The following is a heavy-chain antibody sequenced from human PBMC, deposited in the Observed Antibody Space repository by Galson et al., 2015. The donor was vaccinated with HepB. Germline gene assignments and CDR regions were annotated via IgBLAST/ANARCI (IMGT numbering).Heavy chain of an antibody. CDR2: VNGVGSR. J-gene: IGHJ6*02. D-gene: IGHD2-21*02. CDR3: ARSQNWNGGDNGMDV. CDR1: GFTLRSYW. V-gene: IGHV3-74*01. Sequence: SLRLSCAASGFTLRSYWMHWVRQVPGKGLVWVSRVNGVGSRAYADTAKGRFTISRDDAKNTLYLQMNSLRADDTAVYFCARSQNWNGGDNGMDVWGLGATVTVSS.